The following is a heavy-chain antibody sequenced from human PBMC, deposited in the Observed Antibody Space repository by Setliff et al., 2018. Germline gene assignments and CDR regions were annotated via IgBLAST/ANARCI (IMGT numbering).Heavy chain of an antibody. Sequence: KSSETLSLTCTVSGGSISSYYWSWIRQPPGKGLEWIAYIHPSGSTSYNPSLKSRVTISVDTSKNQFSLKLTSVTAADTAVYYCARVDYGSGSYPSDWGQGALVTVSS. CDR2: IHPSGST. V-gene: IGHV4-4*08. CDR3: ARVDYGSGSYPSD. CDR1: GGSISSYY. J-gene: IGHJ4*02. D-gene: IGHD3-10*01.